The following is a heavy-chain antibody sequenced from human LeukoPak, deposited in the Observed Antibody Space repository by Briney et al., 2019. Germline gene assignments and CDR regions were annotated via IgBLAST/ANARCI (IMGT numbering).Heavy chain of an antibody. V-gene: IGHV4-4*07. CDR3: ARAPMAPRGYYYYYMDV. CDR2: IYTSGST. CDR1: GGSISSNY. D-gene: IGHD3-10*01. J-gene: IGHJ6*03. Sequence: SETLSLTCTVSGGSISSNYWSWIRQPAGRGLEWIGRIYTSGSTSYNPSLESRVTMSVDTSKNQFSLKLSSVTAADTAVYYCARAPMAPRGYYYYYMDVWGKGTTVTVSS.